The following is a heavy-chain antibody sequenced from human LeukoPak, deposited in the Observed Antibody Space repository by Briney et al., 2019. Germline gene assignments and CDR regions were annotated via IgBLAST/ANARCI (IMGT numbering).Heavy chain of an antibody. Sequence: GASVKVSCKASGYTFANYGISWVRQAPGLGLEWMGWISGYNGKTNYARKFQGRVTMTTDTSTRIAFMELRSLRSDDTAVYYCGRQVDTSMALPDYWGQGTLVTVSS. CDR3: GRQVDTSMALPDY. J-gene: IGHJ4*02. CDR1: GYTFANYG. V-gene: IGHV1-18*01. CDR2: ISGYNGKT. D-gene: IGHD5-18*01.